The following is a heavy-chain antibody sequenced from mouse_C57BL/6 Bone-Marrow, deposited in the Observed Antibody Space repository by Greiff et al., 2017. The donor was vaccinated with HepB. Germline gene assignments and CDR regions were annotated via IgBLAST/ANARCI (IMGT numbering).Heavy chain of an antibody. Sequence: EVKLQESGPELVKPGASVKISCKASGYSFTGYYMNWVKQSPEKSLEWIGEINPSTGGTTYNQKFKAKATLTVDKSSSTAYMQLKSLTSEDSAVYYCAREGNYYAMDYWGQGTSVTVSS. J-gene: IGHJ4*01. CDR3: AREGNYYAMDY. CDR2: INPSTGGT. CDR1: GYSFTGYY. D-gene: IGHD2-1*01. V-gene: IGHV1-42*01.